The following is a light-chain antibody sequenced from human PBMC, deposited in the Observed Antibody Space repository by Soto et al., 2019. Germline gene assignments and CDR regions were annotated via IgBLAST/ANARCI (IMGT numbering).Light chain of an antibody. CDR1: SSNIGSNY. CDR3: QSYDTNLSGSYV. CDR2: RNN. V-gene: IGLV1-47*01. J-gene: IGLJ1*01. Sequence: QSVLTQPPSASGTPGQRVTISCSGSSSNIGSNYVYWYQQLPGTAPKLLIYRNNQRPSGVPDRFSGSKSGTSASLAITGPQAEDEGDYYCQSYDTNLSGSYVFGTGTKVTVL.